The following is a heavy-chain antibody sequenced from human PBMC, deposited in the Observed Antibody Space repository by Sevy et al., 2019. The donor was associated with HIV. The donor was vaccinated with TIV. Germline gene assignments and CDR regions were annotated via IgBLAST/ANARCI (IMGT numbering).Heavy chain of an antibody. V-gene: IGHV4-30-2*01. CDR1: GGSISSGGYS. CDR3: ARGLPPYMADYYYYYGMDV. Sequence: SETLSLTCAVSGGSISSGGYSWSWIRQPPGKGREWIGYIYHSGSTYYNPSLKSRVTISVDRSKNQFSLKLSSVTAADTAVYYCARGLPPYMADYYYYYGMDVWGQGTTVTVSS. D-gene: IGHD6-19*01. CDR2: IYHSGST. J-gene: IGHJ6*02.